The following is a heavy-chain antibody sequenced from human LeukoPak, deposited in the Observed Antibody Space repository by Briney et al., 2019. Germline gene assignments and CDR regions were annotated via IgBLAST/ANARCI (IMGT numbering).Heavy chain of an antibody. CDR1: GLTFSSYW. Sequence: GGSLRLSCAASGLTFSSYWMSWVRQAPGKGLEWVANIKKDGSEKYYVDSVKGRFTISRDNAKTSLYLQMNSLRAEDTAVYYCARDLSGVAGYTYGRGIDYWGQGTLVTVSS. CDR2: IKKDGSEK. V-gene: IGHV3-7*01. J-gene: IGHJ4*02. D-gene: IGHD5-18*01. CDR3: ARDLSGVAGYTYGRGIDY.